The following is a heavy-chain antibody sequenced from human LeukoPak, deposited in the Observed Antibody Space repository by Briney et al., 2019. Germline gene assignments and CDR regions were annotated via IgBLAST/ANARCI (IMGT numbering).Heavy chain of an antibody. D-gene: IGHD2-2*01. CDR2: ISPYNGHT. J-gene: IGHJ4*02. CDR3: AKTRDAVLNEY. Sequence: ASVKVSCKASGYIFINYVLSWVPQAPGQGLEWMGWISPYNGHTNYAPNLQDRLTMTTDTSTSTAYMELRSLRSDDTAVYYCAKTRDAVLNEYRGQGTLVTVSS. V-gene: IGHV1-18*01. CDR1: GYIFINYV.